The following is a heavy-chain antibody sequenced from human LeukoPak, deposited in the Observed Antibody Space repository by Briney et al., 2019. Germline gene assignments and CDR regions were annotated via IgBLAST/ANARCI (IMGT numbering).Heavy chain of an antibody. CDR1: WVVLRSYL. Sequence: GGSVRLSCAACWVVLRSYLMFWVRQAPGEGRVGVGRISNDGNTTNSAASVKGRFTISKDNDKNPMYLQVHRLRTEHTAVYYRVRDRPLGSYFDYWGHGTLVPVSS. CDR3: VRDRPLGSYFDY. V-gene: IGHV3-74*01. D-gene: IGHD1-26*01. J-gene: IGHJ4*01. CDR2: ISNDGNTT.